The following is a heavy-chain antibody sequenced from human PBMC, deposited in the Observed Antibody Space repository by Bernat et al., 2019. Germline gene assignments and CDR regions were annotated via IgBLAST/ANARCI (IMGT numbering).Heavy chain of an antibody. CDR3: AKGTSGAGDFDY. Sequence: QVQLVESGGGVVQPGRSLRLSCVASGYTFSKSGMHWVRQAPGKGLEWVAVIWGDGSKKFYADSVKGRFSISKDDSKNTLYLQMNSLTAEDTAVYYCAKGTSGAGDFDYWGQGALVTVSS. D-gene: IGHD3-3*02. V-gene: IGHV3-33*06. CDR2: IWGDGSKK. J-gene: IGHJ4*02. CDR1: GYTFSKSG.